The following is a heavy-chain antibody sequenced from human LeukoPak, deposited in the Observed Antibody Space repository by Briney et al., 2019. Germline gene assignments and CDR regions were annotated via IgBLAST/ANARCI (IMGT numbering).Heavy chain of an antibody. CDR3: AREAGYGGNRRYYFDS. Sequence: GGSLRLSCAASGFTFRSYSMNWVRKAPGKGLEWVSYISSSSSTIYYADSVKGRFTISRDNAKNSLYLQMNSLRAEDTAVYYCAREAGYGGNRRYYFDSWGQGTLVTVSS. CDR2: ISSSSSTI. CDR1: GFTFRSYS. V-gene: IGHV3-48*01. J-gene: IGHJ4*02. D-gene: IGHD4-23*01.